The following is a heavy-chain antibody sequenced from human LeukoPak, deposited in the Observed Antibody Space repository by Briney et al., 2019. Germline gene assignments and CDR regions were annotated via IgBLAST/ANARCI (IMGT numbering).Heavy chain of an antibody. Sequence: NPGGSLRLSCAASGFTFSSYWMHWVRQAPGKRLEWVANIKQDGSEKTYVDSVKGRFTISRDNAKNSPYLQMNSLRAEDTAVYYCASFIARYAFDIWGQGTMVTVSS. V-gene: IGHV3-7*01. CDR2: IKQDGSEK. CDR1: GFTFSSYW. D-gene: IGHD6-13*01. CDR3: ASFIARYAFDI. J-gene: IGHJ3*02.